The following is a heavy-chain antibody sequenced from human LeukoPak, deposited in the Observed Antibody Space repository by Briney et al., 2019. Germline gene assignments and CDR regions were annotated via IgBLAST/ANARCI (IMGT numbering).Heavy chain of an antibody. CDR2: ITSGGST. CDR1: RFTFSSYA. D-gene: IGHD2-21*01. CDR3: AKVWSRPPSRPYFHYYGMDV. J-gene: IGHJ6*02. V-gene: IGHV3-23*01. Sequence: GGSLRLSCAASRFTFSSYAMNWVRQAPGKGLEWVSSITSGGSTSYADSVQGRFTVSRDNSKDTLYLQMNSLRAEDTAIYYCAKVWSRPPSRPYFHYYGMDVWGQGTTVTVSS.